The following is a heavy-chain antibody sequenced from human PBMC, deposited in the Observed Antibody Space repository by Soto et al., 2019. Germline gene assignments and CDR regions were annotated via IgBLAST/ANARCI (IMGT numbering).Heavy chain of an antibody. D-gene: IGHD1-7*01. CDR1: EFTVRSYW. J-gene: IGHJ3*01. V-gene: IGHV3-74*01. Sequence: PAGSLRLSCAASEFTVRSYWMHWVRQSPGKGLVWVSRISGDGSSTNYADSVKGRFTISRDNAKNTVYLQIDSLRAEDTAVYYCARSLPGTYGAFDLWGQGTMVTVSS. CDR3: ARSLPGTYGAFDL. CDR2: ISGDGSST.